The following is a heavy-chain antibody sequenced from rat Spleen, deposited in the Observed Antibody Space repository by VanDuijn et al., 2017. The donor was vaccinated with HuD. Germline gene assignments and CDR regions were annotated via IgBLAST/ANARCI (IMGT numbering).Heavy chain of an antibody. CDR2: ISPNGGST. D-gene: IGHD1-10*01. Sequence: EVQLVESGGGLVQPGRSLKLSCAASGFTFSNYGMHWIRQAPTKGLEWVAFISPNGGSTFYRDSVKGRFTISRDKAKSTLYLQMDSLRSEDTATYYCATDNNYFDSWGQGVMVTVSS. J-gene: IGHJ2*01. V-gene: IGHV5-19*01. CDR3: ATDNNYFDS. CDR1: GFTFSNYG.